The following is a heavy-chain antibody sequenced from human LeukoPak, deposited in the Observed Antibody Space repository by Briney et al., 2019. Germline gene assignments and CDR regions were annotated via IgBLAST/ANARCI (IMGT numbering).Heavy chain of an antibody. CDR1: GYTFTSYD. CDR2: MNPNSGNT. Sequence: GASVKVSCKASGYTFTSYDINWVRQATGQGLEWMGWMNPNSGNTGYAQKFQGRVTITRNTSISTAYMELSSLRSEDTAVYYCARTYYYGSGSYYDPNWFDPWGQGTPVTVSS. J-gene: IGHJ5*02. V-gene: IGHV1-8*03. D-gene: IGHD3-10*01. CDR3: ARTYYYGSGSYYDPNWFDP.